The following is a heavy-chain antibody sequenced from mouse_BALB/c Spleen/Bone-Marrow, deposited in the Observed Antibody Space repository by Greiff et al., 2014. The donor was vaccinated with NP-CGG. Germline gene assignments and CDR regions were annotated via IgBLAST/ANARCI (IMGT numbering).Heavy chain of an antibody. V-gene: IGHV2-3*01. D-gene: IGHD2-14*01. CDR1: GFSLTSYG. CDR2: IWGDGST. J-gene: IGHJ4*01. CDR3: AKQDYYRYDYAMDY. Sequence: VQLQQSGTGLVAPSQSLSITCTVSGFSLTSYGVSWVRQSPGKGLEWLGVIWGDGSTNYYSALISRLSISKDNSKSQVFLKLSSLQTDETATYYCAKQDYYRYDYAMDYWGQGTSVTVSS.